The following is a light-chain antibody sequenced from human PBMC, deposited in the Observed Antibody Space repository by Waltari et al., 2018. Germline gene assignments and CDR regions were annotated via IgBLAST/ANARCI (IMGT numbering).Light chain of an antibody. Sequence: QSALPQPASVSGSPGQSITISCTGTRSDFGRYNLVSWYQQHPGTAPKLMIYEVSKRPSGVSNRFSGSKSGNTASLTISGLQAEDEADYYCCSYAGSSTSVFGTGTKVTVL. CDR1: RSDFGRYNL. V-gene: IGLV2-23*02. CDR2: EVS. J-gene: IGLJ1*01. CDR3: CSYAGSSTSV.